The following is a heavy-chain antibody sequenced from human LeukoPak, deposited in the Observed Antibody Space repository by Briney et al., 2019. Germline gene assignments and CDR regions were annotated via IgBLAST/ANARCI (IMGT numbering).Heavy chain of an antibody. CDR1: GLTFSDYS. V-gene: IGHV3-23*01. D-gene: IGHD6-13*01. Sequence: GGSLRLSCAASGLTFSDYSMTWVRQAPGKGLFWVSGISAGGGSTYYADSVKGRFTISRDNSRNTLYLQMNSLRAEGTAVYYCAKDAAGPEYWGQGTLVTVSS. J-gene: IGHJ4*02. CDR3: AKDAAGPEY. CDR2: ISAGGGST.